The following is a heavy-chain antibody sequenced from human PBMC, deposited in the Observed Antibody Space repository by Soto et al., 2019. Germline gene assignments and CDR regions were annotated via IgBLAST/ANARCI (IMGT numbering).Heavy chain of an antibody. CDR3: ARDYKYSSSGWFDR. V-gene: IGHV1-69*08. CDR2: IIPILGIA. CDR1: GGTFSSYT. J-gene: IGHJ5*02. D-gene: IGHD6-6*01. Sequence: QVQLVQSGAEVKKPGSSVKVSCKASGGTFSSYTISWVRQAPGQGLEWMGRIIPILGIANYAQKFQGRVTITADKSTSTAYMELSSLRSEDTAVYYCARDYKYSSSGWFDRWGQGTLVTVSS.